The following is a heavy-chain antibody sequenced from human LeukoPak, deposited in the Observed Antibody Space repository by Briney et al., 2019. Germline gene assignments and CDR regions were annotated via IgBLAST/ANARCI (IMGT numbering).Heavy chain of an antibody. D-gene: IGHD3-16*02. Sequence: PGGSLRLSCAASGFTFSSYWMHWVRQAPGKGLVRVSRISPDGSSALYADSVKGRFTISRDDGRNSVSLQMNSVRAEDTAVYYCGYTNNFYHWGQGTLVVVSS. CDR1: GFTFSSYW. J-gene: IGHJ4*02. CDR2: ISPDGSSA. V-gene: IGHV3-74*01. CDR3: GYTNNFYH.